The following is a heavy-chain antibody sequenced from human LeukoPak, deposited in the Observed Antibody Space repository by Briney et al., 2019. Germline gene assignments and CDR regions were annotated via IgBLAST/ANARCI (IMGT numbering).Heavy chain of an antibody. CDR1: GFTFSSYG. CDR3: AKDFIKYYEILTGYPGDY. V-gene: IGHV3-30*02. CDR2: IRYDGTNE. J-gene: IGHJ4*02. Sequence: GGSLRLSCAASGFTFSSYGMHWVRQAPGKGLEWVAFIRYDGTNEYYADSVKGRFTISRDNSKSTLYLQMNTLRAEDTAVYYCAKDFIKYYEILTGYPGDYWGQGTLVTVSS. D-gene: IGHD3-9*01.